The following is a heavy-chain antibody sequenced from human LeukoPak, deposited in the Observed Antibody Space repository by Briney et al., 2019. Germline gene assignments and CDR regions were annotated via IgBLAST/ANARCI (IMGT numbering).Heavy chain of an antibody. Sequence: SGTLSLTCAVSGGSISSNNWWGWVRQPPGKGLEWIGEIYHSGSPNYNPSLKSRVIISVDKSRNHFSLNLSSVTAADTAVYYCARVNINNWHSCDYWGQGTLVTVSS. CDR3: ARVNINNWHSCDY. J-gene: IGHJ4*02. CDR1: GGSISSNNW. D-gene: IGHD1-1*01. V-gene: IGHV4-4*02. CDR2: IYHSGSP.